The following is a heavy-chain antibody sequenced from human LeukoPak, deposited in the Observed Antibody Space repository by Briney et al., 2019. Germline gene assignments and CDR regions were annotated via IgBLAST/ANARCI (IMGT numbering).Heavy chain of an antibody. CDR3: ARDQRQQLVRNWFDP. Sequence: GGSLRLSCAASGFTFSSDSMNWVRQAPGKGLEWVSYISSSSTYIYYADSVKGRFTISRDNAKSSLYLQMNSLRAEDTAVYYCARDQRQQLVRNWFDPWGQGTLVTVS. CDR1: GFTFSSDS. J-gene: IGHJ5*02. CDR2: ISSSSTYI. D-gene: IGHD6-13*01. V-gene: IGHV3-21*01.